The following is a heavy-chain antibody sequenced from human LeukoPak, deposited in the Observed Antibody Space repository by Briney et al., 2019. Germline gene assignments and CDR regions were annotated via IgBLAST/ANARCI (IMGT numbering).Heavy chain of an antibody. CDR2: INPNSGGT. J-gene: IGHJ4*02. CDR3: ASFYYDILTGYYKPFDY. V-gene: IGHV1-2*06. D-gene: IGHD3-9*01. Sequence: GASVKVSCKASGYTFTGYYMHWVRQAPGQGLEWMGRINPNSGGTNYAQKFQGRVTMTRDTSISTAYMELSRLRSDDTAVYYCASFYYDILTGYYKPFDYWGQGTLVTVSP. CDR1: GYTFTGYY.